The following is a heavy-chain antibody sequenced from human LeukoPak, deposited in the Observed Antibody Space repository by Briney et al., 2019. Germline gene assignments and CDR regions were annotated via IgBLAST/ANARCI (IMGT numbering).Heavy chain of an antibody. CDR1: GFMFFSYE. V-gene: IGHV3-7*01. Sequence: GGSLRLSCAASGFMFFSYEMNWVRQAPGKGLEWVAHIKQDGSEKYYVDSVKGRFTISRDNAKNSLYLQMNSLRAEDTAVYYCARDHRGSGWLYYYYYYMDVWGKGTTVTVSS. CDR2: IKQDGSEK. CDR3: ARDHRGSGWLYYYYYYMDV. D-gene: IGHD6-19*01. J-gene: IGHJ6*03.